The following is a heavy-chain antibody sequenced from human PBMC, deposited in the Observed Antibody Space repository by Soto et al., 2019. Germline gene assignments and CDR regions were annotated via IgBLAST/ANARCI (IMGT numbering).Heavy chain of an antibody. V-gene: IGHV1-69*13. Sequence: SVKVSCKASGCTFSGYAISWVRQAPGQGLEWMGGIIPIFGTANYAQKFQGRVTITADESTSTAYMELSSLRSEDTAVYYCASSPLQDLRFLEWYRSDYWGQGTLVTVSS. CDR1: GCTFSGYA. CDR3: ASSPLQDLRFLEWYRSDY. D-gene: IGHD3-3*01. J-gene: IGHJ4*02. CDR2: IIPIFGTA.